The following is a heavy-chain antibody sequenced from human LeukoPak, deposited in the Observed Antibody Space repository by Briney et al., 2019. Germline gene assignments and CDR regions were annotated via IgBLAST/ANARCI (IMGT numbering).Heavy chain of an antibody. D-gene: IGHD3-3*01. CDR3: ARDQYDTWSRRGNFDS. CDR1: GFTFGKYW. J-gene: IGHJ4*02. CDR2: MKLDGSEK. V-gene: IGHV3-7*03. Sequence: GGSLRLSCVASGFTFGKYWMSWVRQAPGKGLEWVANMKLDGSEKNYVDSVKGRFTISRDNTKNSLYLQMNSLRVEDTAVFYCARDQYDTWSRRGNFDSWGQGTLVIVSS.